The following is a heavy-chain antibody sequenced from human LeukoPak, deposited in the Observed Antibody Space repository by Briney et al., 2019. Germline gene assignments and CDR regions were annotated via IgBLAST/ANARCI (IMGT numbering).Heavy chain of an antibody. CDR2: ISSSGSTI. V-gene: IGHV3-11*01. CDR1: GFTFSDYY. J-gene: IGHJ4*02. D-gene: IGHD1-26*01. CDR3: ASGYSGYVDY. Sequence: GGFLRLSCAASGFTFSDYYRSWIRQAPGKGLEWVSYISSSGSTIYHADSVKGRFTISRANAKNSLYLQMNSLRAADTDVYYCASGYSGYVDYWGQGTLVTVSS.